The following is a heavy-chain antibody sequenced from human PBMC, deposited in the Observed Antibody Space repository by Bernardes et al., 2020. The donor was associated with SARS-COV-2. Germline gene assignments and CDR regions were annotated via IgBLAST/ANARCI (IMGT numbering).Heavy chain of an antibody. CDR1: GFRFRIDW. J-gene: IGHJ4*02. D-gene: IGHD1-26*01. V-gene: IGHV3-7*04. CDR3: ARGED. Sequence: GGSLRLSCAASGFRFRIDWMSWVRQAPGKGPEWVANINPDGDKEDYVDSVKGRFSISRDNAKNSMYLQMNGLRAEDTAVYYCARGEDWGQGTLVTVSS. CDR2: INPDGDKE.